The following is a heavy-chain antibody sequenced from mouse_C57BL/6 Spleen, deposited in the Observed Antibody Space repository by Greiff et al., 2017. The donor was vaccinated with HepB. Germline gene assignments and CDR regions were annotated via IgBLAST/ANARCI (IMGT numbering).Heavy chain of an antibody. D-gene: IGHD1-1*01. CDR3: ARDLYYGRGFDY. CDR2: ISYDGSN. J-gene: IGHJ2*01. CDR1: GYSITSGYY. V-gene: IGHV3-6*01. Sequence: EVQLVESGPGLVKPSQSLSLTCSVTGYSITSGYYWNWIRQFPGNKLEWMGYISYDGSNNYNPSLKNRISITRDTSKNQFFLKLNSVTTEDTATYYCARDLYYGRGFDYWGQGTTLTVSS.